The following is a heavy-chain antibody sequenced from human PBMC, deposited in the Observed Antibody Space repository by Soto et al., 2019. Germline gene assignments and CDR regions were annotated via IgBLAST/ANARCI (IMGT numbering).Heavy chain of an antibody. D-gene: IGHD7-27*01. CDR1: GGSISSSSYY. CDR3: ARPLRLGTFLAFDI. V-gene: IGHV4-39*01. Sequence: QLQLQESGPGLVKPSETLSLTCTVSGGSISSSSYYWGWIRQPPGKGLEWIGSIYYSGSTYDTPSVKSRVTISVDTSKNQFSLKLSSVTAADTAVYYCARPLRLGTFLAFDIWGQGTMVTVSS. CDR2: IYYSGST. J-gene: IGHJ3*02.